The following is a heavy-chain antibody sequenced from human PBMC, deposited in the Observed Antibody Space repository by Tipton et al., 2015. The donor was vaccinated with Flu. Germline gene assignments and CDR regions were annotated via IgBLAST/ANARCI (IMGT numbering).Heavy chain of an antibody. CDR1: GDSIGSHYY. Sequence: GSLRLSCSVSGDSIGSHYYWGWIRQPPGKGLEWLSYISSSATTISYADSVRGRFTISRDNAKNSLYLQLNSLRAEDTALYYCATLTGDDYWGQGDVVTVSS. J-gene: IGHJ4*02. CDR2: ISSSATTI. D-gene: IGHD7-27*01. V-gene: IGHV3-11*04. CDR3: ATLTGDDY.